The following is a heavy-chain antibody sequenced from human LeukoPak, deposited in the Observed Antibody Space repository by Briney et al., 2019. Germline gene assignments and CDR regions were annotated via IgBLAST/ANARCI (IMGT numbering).Heavy chain of an antibody. J-gene: IGHJ3*02. CDR2: ISGSGGST. D-gene: IGHD5/OR15-5a*01. V-gene: IGHV3-23*01. CDR3: ARGDHVRIYAESAFDI. Sequence: GGTLRLSCAASGFTFSSYGMSWVRQAPGKGLEWVSAISGSGGSTYYADSVKGRFTISRDNSKNTLYLQMNSLRAEDTAVYYCARGDHVRIYAESAFDIWGQGTMVSVSS. CDR1: GFTFSSYG.